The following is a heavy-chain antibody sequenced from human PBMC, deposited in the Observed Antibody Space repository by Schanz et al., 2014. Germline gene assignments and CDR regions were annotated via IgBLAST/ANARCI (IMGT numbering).Heavy chain of an antibody. D-gene: IGHD3-22*01. CDR2: ISGSGGNP. J-gene: IGHJ4*02. V-gene: IGHV3-23*04. CDR1: GFTFSSYA. Sequence: EVQLVESGGGLVQPGGSLRLSCAASGFTFSSYAMSWVRQAPGKGLEWVAAISGSGGNPYYANSVKGRFGISRDNSENTLYLQMNSLRVEDTAVYYCARVDSSGYFFDNWGQGTRXTVSS. CDR3: ARVDSSGYFFDN.